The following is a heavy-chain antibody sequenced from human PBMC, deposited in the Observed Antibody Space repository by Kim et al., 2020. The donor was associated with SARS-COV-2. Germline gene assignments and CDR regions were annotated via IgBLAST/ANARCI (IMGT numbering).Heavy chain of an antibody. D-gene: IGHD2-2*01. CDR3: ARAQPYCSSTSCQGV. CDR2: ISSSSSYT. CDR1: GFTFSDYY. V-gene: IGHV3-11*06. Sequence: GGSLRLSCAASGFTFSDYYMSWIRQAPGKGLEWVSYISSSSSYTNYADSVKGRFTISRDNAKNSLYLQMNSLRAEDTAVYYCARAQPYCSSTSCQGVWGQGTMVTVSS. J-gene: IGHJ3*01.